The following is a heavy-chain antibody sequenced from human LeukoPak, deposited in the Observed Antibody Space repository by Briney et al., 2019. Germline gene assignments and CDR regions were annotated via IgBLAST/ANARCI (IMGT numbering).Heavy chain of an antibody. CDR3: ARATGTWGHDGFDI. CDR2: IDPSGSST. V-gene: IGHV1-46*01. D-gene: IGHD3-16*01. Sequence: GASVKVSCKASGNTVTSNFVHWVRQAPGQGLEWMGTIDPSGSSTTYAQKVQGRVTMTRDTSTSTVYMELSSLRSEDTAVYYCARATGTWGHDGFDIWGQGTMVTVSS. J-gene: IGHJ3*02. CDR1: GNTVTSNF.